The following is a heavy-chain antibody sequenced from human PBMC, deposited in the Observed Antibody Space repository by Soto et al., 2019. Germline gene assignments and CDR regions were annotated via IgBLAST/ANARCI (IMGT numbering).Heavy chain of an antibody. CDR1: GYTFTGYY. J-gene: IGHJ4*02. D-gene: IGHD1-7*01. Sequence: QVQLVQSGAEVKESGASVKVSCKASGYTFTGYYIHWVRQAPGQGLEWVGESSPKRGGTRYAKKFQGRVTRTKDTSISTVYMELSNVSPEDTAVYYCGRGRSGELVVYYWGQGTLVSVHS. CDR2: SSPKRGGT. V-gene: IGHV1-2*02. CDR3: GRGRSGELVVYY.